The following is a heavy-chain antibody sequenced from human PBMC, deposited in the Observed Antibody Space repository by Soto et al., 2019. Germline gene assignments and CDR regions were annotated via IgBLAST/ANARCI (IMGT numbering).Heavy chain of an antibody. CDR1: GFTFTTYA. D-gene: IGHD6-19*01. V-gene: IGHV3-23*01. Sequence: EVHLLESGGDLVQPGGSLSLSCAASGFTFTTYAMSWVRQAPGKGLEWVATISASGSNTYYADSVKGRFTVSRYFSKNTVSLNMSSLRVEDTAVYYCAKERGAYSSGWSFDFWGQGALVTVSS. CDR3: AKERGAYSSGWSFDF. J-gene: IGHJ4*02. CDR2: ISASGSNT.